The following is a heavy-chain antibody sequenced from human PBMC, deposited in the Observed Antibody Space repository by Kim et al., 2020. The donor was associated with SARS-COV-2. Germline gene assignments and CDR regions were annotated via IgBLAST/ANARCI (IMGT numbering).Heavy chain of an antibody. CDR3: ARDQKDSSSLDY. J-gene: IGHJ4*02. Sequence: SYAQKFQGGVTRTRDASTSTVYMELRSLRSEDTAVYYCARDQKDSSSLDYWGQGTLVTVSS. D-gene: IGHD6-6*01. V-gene: IGHV1-46*01.